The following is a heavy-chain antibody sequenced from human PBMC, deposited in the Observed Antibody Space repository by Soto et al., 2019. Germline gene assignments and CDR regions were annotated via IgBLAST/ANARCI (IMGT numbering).Heavy chain of an antibody. J-gene: IGHJ6*02. CDR2: ISGSGGST. D-gene: IGHD4-4*01. CDR3: ASNFAYADGYYFYGIDG. Sequence: GGSLRLSCAASGFTFSSYAMSWVRQAPGKGLEWVSAISGSGGSTYYADSAKGRFTISRDNAKNTLHLQMNSLRAEDTAVYYCASNFAYADGYYFYGIDGRAQRTTVTGSS. V-gene: IGHV3-23*01. CDR1: GFTFSSYA.